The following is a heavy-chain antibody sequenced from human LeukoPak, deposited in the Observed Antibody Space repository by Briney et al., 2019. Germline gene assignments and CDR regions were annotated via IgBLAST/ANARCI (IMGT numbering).Heavy chain of an antibody. V-gene: IGHV3-30-3*01. Sequence: GGSLRLSCAASGFTFSSYAVHWVRQAPGKGLEWVAVISYDGSNKYYADSVKGRFTISRDNSKNTLYLQMNSLRAEDTAVYYCARTDCSGGSCYSYYYYGMDVWGQGTTVTVSS. CDR3: ARTDCSGGSCYSYYYYGMDV. CDR1: GFTFSSYA. D-gene: IGHD2-15*01. J-gene: IGHJ6*02. CDR2: ISYDGSNK.